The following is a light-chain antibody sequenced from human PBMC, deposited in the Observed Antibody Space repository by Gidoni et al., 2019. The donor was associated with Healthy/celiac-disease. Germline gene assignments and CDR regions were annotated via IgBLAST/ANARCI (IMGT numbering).Light chain of an antibody. CDR1: QSLLHSNGYNY. Sequence: DIVMTKPPLSLHVTPGEPASISCRSSQSLLHSNGYNYLGWYLQKQGQSPHLLIYLGSHRASGVPERFSGSGSGTDFTLKISRVEAEDVGVYYCMQALQTPPFTFGPGTKVDIK. CDR2: LGS. V-gene: IGKV2-28*01. J-gene: IGKJ3*01. CDR3: MQALQTPPFT.